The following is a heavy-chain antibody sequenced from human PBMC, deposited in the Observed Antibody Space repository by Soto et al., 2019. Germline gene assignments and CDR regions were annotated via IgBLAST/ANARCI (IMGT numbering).Heavy chain of an antibody. CDR1: GYSISSGYY. Sequence: SETLSLTCAVSGYSISSGYYWGWIRQPPGKGLEWIGSIYHSGSTYYNPSLKSRVTISVNTSKNQFSLKLSSVTAADTAVYYCARVTAVAGFDPWGQGTLVTVSS. D-gene: IGHD6-19*01. J-gene: IGHJ5*02. CDR2: IYHSGST. V-gene: IGHV4-38-2*01. CDR3: ARVTAVAGFDP.